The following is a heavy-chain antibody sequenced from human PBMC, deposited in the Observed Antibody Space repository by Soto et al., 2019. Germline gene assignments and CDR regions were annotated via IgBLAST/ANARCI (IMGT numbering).Heavy chain of an antibody. CDR3: ASGYCNSSAQCMGGPH. J-gene: IGHJ4*02. Sequence: PGGSLRLSCAASGITFSDYYMSWIRQAPGKGLEWLSYISSSGSITYYADSVKGRFTISRDNAKNSLYLQMNSLEAEDTAVYYYASGYCNSSAQCMGGPHWGQGTLVTVSS. D-gene: IGHD6-19*01. CDR1: GITFSDYY. V-gene: IGHV3-11*01. CDR2: ISSSGSIT.